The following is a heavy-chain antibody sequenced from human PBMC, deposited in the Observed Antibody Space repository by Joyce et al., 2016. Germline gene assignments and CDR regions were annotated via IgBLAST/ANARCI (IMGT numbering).Heavy chain of an antibody. CDR1: GGTLSGYY. V-gene: IGHV4-34*01. D-gene: IGHD1-1*01. Sequence: QVQLQQWGAGLLKPSETLSLTCAVYGGTLSGYYWSWVRQPPGKGVEWIGEINYSGNTNYNPSLKSRVSISLDTPKNQLSVKMNSVTAADTAVYYCARGRRYFETWGQGTMVTVSS. J-gene: IGHJ3*02. CDR2: INYSGNT. CDR3: ARGRRYFET.